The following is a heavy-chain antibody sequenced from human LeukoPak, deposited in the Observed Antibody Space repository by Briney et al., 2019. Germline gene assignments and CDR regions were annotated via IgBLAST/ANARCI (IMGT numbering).Heavy chain of an antibody. D-gene: IGHD5-18*01. CDR1: AFTFSTYA. V-gene: IGHV3-23*01. CDR2: VGGSGSLT. CDR3: AKDRMTGYSIFH. Sequence: GGSLRLSCAASAFTFSTYAMSWVRQAPGRGLEWVSSVGGSGSLTYYADSVKGRFTISRDNSKNTLYLQMDSLRAEDTAVYHCAKDRMTGYSIFHWGQGTLVTVSS. J-gene: IGHJ4*02.